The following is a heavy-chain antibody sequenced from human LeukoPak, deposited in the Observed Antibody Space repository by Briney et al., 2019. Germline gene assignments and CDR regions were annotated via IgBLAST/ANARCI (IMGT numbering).Heavy chain of an antibody. CDR3: ARDLGRDGYNPFDY. Sequence: ASVKVSCKASGYTFTSYGISWVRQAPGQGLEWMGWINPNSGGTNYAQKFQGRVTMTRDTSISTAYMELSRLRSDDTAVYYCARDLGRDGYNPFDYWGQGTLVTVSS. CDR1: GYTFTSYG. D-gene: IGHD5-24*01. CDR2: INPNSGGT. J-gene: IGHJ4*02. V-gene: IGHV1-2*02.